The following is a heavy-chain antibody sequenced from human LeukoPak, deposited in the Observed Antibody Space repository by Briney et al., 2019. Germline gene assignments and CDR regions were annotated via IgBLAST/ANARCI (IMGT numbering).Heavy chain of an antibody. CDR3: ARDGYDKIYYYYYMDV. V-gene: IGHV4-34*01. CDR1: GGSISSYY. J-gene: IGHJ6*03. Sequence: PSETLSLTCTVSGGSISSYYWSWIRQPPGKGLEWIGEINHSGSTNYNPSLKSRVTISVDTSKNQFSLKLSSVTAADTAVYYCARDGYDKIYYYYYMDVWGKGTTVTISS. D-gene: IGHD5-12*01. CDR2: INHSGST.